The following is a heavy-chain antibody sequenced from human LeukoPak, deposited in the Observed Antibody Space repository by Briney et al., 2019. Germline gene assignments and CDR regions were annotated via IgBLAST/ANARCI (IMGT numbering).Heavy chain of an antibody. D-gene: IGHD3-3*01. CDR2: ILGSGGRT. V-gene: IGHV3-23*01. J-gene: IGHJ4*02. CDR3: AKGIHGSLLRSLEFDY. CDR1: GFTFSCYA. Sequence: GGSLRLSCAASGFTFSCYAMSWVRQAPGKGLEWVSAILGSGGRTYYADSVKGRFTISRDNSKNTLYLQMNSLSAEDTAVYYCAKGIHGSLLRSLEFDYWGQGTLVTVSS.